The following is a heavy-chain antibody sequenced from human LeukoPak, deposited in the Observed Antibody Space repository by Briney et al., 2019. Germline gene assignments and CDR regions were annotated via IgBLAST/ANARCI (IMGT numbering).Heavy chain of an antibody. Sequence: GGSLRLSCAASGFTFSSYAMNWVRQAPGKGLEYVSAISSNGGSTYYANSVKGRFTISRDNSKNTLYLQMGSLRAEDMAVYYCARDPYGSGRRYYYYYYMDVWGKGTTVTISS. D-gene: IGHD3-10*01. CDR2: ISSNGGST. CDR3: ARDPYGSGRRYYYYYYMDV. V-gene: IGHV3-64*01. CDR1: GFTFSSYA. J-gene: IGHJ6*03.